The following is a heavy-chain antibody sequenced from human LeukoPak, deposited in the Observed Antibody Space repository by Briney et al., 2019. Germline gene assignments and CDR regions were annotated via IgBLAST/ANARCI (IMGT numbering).Heavy chain of an antibody. CDR3: AKGAVAGYYYYYCMDV. D-gene: IGHD6-19*01. CDR1: GFTFDDYA. Sequence: GRSLRLSCAASGFTFDDYAMHWARQAPGKGLEWVSGISWNSGSIGYADSVKGRFTISRDNAKNSLYLQMDSLRAEDTALYYCAKGAVAGYYYYYCMDVWGKGTTVTVSS. V-gene: IGHV3-9*01. J-gene: IGHJ6*03. CDR2: ISWNSGSI.